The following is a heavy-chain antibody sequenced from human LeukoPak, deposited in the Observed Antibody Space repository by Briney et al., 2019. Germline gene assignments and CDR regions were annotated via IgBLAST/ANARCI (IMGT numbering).Heavy chain of an antibody. J-gene: IGHJ4*02. CDR2: IYYSGST. CDR3: ASMYNWNPVGF. V-gene: IGHV4-39*01. D-gene: IGHD1-20*01. Sequence: SETLSLTCTVSGGSISSSSYYWGWIRQPPGKGLEWIGSIYYSGSTYYNPSLKSRVTISVDTSKNQFSLKLSSVTAADTAVYYCASMYNWNPVGFWGQGTLVTVSS. CDR1: GGSISSSSYY.